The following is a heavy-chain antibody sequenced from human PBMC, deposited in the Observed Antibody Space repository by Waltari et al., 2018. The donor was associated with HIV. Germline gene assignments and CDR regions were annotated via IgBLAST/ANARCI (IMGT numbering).Heavy chain of an antibody. CDR2: IWHDGSKK. D-gene: IGHD6-19*01. Sequence: QVQLVESGGGVVRPGRSLRLSCAASGFRVSRFGRHWVRQAPGKGLEWVAVIWHDGSKKYYAGSVKGRFTVSRDTSKNTLYLEMNRLRAEDTAVYHCARDPGTLLIAVAGAFDYWGPGIPVTVSS. V-gene: IGHV3-33*01. J-gene: IGHJ4*02. CDR1: GFRVSRFG. CDR3: ARDPGTLLIAVAGAFDY.